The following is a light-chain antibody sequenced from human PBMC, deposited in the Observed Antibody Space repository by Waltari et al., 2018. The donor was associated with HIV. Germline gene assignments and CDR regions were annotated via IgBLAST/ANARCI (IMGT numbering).Light chain of an antibody. CDR2: GAS. J-gene: IGKJ1*01. V-gene: IGKV3-15*01. Sequence: EIVMTQSPATLSVSPGDRATLSCRASQSVSSNLAWYQQKPGQAPRLLIYGASTRATGIPARFSGSGSGTEFTLTISSLQSEDFAVYYCQQYNNWPCTFGQGTKVEIK. CDR1: QSVSSN. CDR3: QQYNNWPCT.